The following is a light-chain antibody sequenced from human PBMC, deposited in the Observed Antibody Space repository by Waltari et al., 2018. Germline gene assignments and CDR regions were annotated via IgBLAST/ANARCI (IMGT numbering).Light chain of an antibody. CDR1: RDINNF. V-gene: IGKV1-33*01. CDR2: DAS. CDR3: QQYDDFPPYT. J-gene: IGKJ2*01. Sequence: DIQMTQSHYSLSASVGDRVTISCQARRDINNFLNWYQQKPGKAPKLLIYDASNLEIGAPSRFSGRGSGTHFTFTIISLQPEDVATYYCQQYDDFPPYTFGQGTKVEIK.